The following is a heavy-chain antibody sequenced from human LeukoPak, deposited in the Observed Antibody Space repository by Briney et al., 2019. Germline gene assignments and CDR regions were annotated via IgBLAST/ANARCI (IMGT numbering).Heavy chain of an antibody. Sequence: GGSLRLSCAASGFIFGSYAMSWVRQAPGKGLEWVSTISGSGGSTYYADSVKGRFTISRDNSKNTVYLQMNSLRAEDTAVYYCTRVQGGQYFANKYGTIDYWGQGALVIVSS. CDR3: TRVQGGQYFANKYGTIDY. J-gene: IGHJ4*02. V-gene: IGHV3-23*01. CDR2: ISGSGGST. D-gene: IGHD3-9*01. CDR1: GFIFGSYA.